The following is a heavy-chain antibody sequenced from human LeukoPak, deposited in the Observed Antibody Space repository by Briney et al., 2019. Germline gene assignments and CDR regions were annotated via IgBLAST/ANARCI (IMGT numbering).Heavy chain of an antibody. Sequence: SVKVSCKASGGTFSSYASSWVRQAPGQGLEWMGGIIPIFGTANYAQKFQGRVTITADESTSTAYMELSSLRSEDTAVYYCARSLTYYYDSSGYDVQYYFDYWGQGTLVTVSS. CDR3: ARSLTYYYDSSGYDVQYYFDY. V-gene: IGHV1-69*13. D-gene: IGHD3-22*01. J-gene: IGHJ4*02. CDR2: IIPIFGTA. CDR1: GGTFSSYA.